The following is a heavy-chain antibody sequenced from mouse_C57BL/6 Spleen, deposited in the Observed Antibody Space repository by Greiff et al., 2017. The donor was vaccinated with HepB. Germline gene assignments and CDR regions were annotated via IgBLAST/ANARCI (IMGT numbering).Heavy chain of an antibody. V-gene: IGHV5-16*01. CDR2: INYDGSST. D-gene: IGHD3-3*01. CDR3: ARDGTVSNHYWYFDV. J-gene: IGHJ1*03. Sequence: DVKLVESEGGLVQPGSSMKLSCTASGFTFSDYYMAWVRQVPEKGLEWVANINYDGSSTYYLDSLKSRFIISRDNAKNILYLQMSSLKSEDTATYYCARDGTVSNHYWYFDVWGTGTTVTVSS. CDR1: GFTFSDYY.